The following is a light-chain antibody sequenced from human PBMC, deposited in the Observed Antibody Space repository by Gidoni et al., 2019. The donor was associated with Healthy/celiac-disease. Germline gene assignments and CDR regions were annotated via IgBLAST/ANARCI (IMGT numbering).Light chain of an antibody. Sequence: EIVLTQSPGTLSLSPGARPTLSCRASQSVTNNYLAWYQQKPGQAPRLVIYDASNRATGIPDRFSGSGSGPDFTLTISRLEPEDFAVYYCQQYGSSPYTFGQGSKLEIK. J-gene: IGKJ2*01. CDR2: DAS. V-gene: IGKV3-20*01. CDR1: QSVTNNY. CDR3: QQYGSSPYT.